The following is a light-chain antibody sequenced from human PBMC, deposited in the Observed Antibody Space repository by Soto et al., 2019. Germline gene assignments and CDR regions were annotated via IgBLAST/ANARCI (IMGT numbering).Light chain of an antibody. CDR1: QSVSRR. CDR2: DAS. V-gene: IGKV1-5*01. Sequence: DIQMTQSPSTLSASVGDRITITCRASQSVSRRLAWYKQKPGKAPKLLIYDASSLESGVPSSVSGRGSGTEFTLAISSLQPDDYVTYDCHTYNSYSLHTFGQGTKLEIK. J-gene: IGKJ2*01. CDR3: HTYNSYSLHT.